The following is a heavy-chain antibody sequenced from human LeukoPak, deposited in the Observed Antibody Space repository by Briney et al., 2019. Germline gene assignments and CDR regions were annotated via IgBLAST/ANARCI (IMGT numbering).Heavy chain of an antibody. D-gene: IGHD1-26*01. J-gene: IGHJ5*02. V-gene: IGHV4-34*01. Sequence: SETLSLTCAVYGGSFSGCYWSWIRQPPGKGLEWIGEINHSRSTNYNPSLKSRVTISVDTSKNQFSLKLSSVTAADTAVYYCARGDAGGSYVTWGQGTLVTVSS. CDR2: INHSRST. CDR1: GGSFSGCY. CDR3: ARGDAGGSYVT.